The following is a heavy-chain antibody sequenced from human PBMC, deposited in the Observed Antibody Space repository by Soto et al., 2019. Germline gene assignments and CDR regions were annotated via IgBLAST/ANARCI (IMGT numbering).Heavy chain of an antibody. D-gene: IGHD6-19*01. Sequence: GDSLKISCKCSGYSFTSYWISWVRQMPGKGLEWMGRIDPSDSYTNYIPSFQGHVTISADKSISTAYLQWSSLKASYTAMYYCARHRAVAGTYYFDDWGKGSLVTV. J-gene: IGHJ4*02. CDR3: ARHRAVAGTYYFDD. CDR2: IDPSDSYT. CDR1: GYSFTSYW. V-gene: IGHV5-10-1*01.